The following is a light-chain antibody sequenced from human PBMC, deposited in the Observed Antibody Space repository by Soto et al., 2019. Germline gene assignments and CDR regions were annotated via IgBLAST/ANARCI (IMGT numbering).Light chain of an antibody. CDR2: DVN. CDR1: SSDIGGFIH. V-gene: IGLV2-14*01. CDR3: SSYAGSNNLV. Sequence: QSALTQPASVSDSPGQSITISCIGTSSDIGGFIHVSWHQQHPGKAPKLIIYDVNNRPAGVSNRFSGSKTGNTASLIISGLQAEDEADYYCSSYAGSNNLVFGGGTKLTVL. J-gene: IGLJ2*01.